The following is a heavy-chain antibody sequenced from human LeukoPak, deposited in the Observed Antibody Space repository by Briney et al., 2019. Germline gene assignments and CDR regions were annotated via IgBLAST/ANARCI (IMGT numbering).Heavy chain of an antibody. J-gene: IGHJ4*02. Sequence: EASVKVSCKASGYTFTSYGISWVRQAPGQGLEWMGWISAYNGNTNYAQKLQGRVTMTTDTSTSTAHMELRSLRSDDTTVYYCARADIVVVVAADYYFDYWGQGTLVTVSS. CDR2: ISAYNGNT. D-gene: IGHD2-15*01. CDR3: ARADIVVVVAADYYFDY. CDR1: GYTFTSYG. V-gene: IGHV1-18*01.